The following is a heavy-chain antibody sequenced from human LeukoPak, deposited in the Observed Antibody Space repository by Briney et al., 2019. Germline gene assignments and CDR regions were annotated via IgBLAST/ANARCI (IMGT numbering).Heavy chain of an antibody. CDR1: GDSVRTSNSY. J-gene: IGHJ4*02. CDR2: MFYSGNT. D-gene: IGHD3-22*01. Sequence: SETLSLTCTVSGDSVRTSNSYWGWIRQPPGKGLEWIGSMFYSGNTYYNPSLKSRVTISVDASRNQLSLRLSSVTAADTAVYYCARHPHYYFDNSARWGQGTLVTVSS. V-gene: IGHV4-39*01. CDR3: ARHPHYYFDNSAR.